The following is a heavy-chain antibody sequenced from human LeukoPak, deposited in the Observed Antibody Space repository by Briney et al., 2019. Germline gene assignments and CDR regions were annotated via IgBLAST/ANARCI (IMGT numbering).Heavy chain of an antibody. J-gene: IGHJ3*02. V-gene: IGHV3-23*01. CDR3: ATTPDMITGTAFDI. D-gene: IGHD1-20*01. CDR1: GFTFSSYG. CDR2: ISGSGGST. Sequence: GGSLRLSCAASGFTFSSYGMSWVRQAPGKGLEWVSAISGSGGSTYYADSVKGRFTISRDNSKNTLYLQMNSLRAADTAVYYCATTPDMITGTAFDIWGQGTMVTVSS.